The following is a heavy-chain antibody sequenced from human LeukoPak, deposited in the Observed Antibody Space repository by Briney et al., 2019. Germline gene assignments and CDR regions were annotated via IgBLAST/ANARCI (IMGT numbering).Heavy chain of an antibody. CDR3: ARRPLGGMDV. J-gene: IGHJ6*02. V-gene: IGHV4-34*01. CDR2: INHSGST. CDR1: GGSFSGYY. D-gene: IGHD7-27*01. Sequence: SETLSLTCAVYGGSFSGYYWSWIRQPPGKGLEWIGEINHSGSTNYNPSLKSRVTISVDTSKNQFSLRLNSVTAADTAVYYCARRPLGGMDVWGQGTTVTVSS.